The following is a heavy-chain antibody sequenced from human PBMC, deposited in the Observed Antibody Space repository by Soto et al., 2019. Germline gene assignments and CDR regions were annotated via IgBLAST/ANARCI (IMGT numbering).Heavy chain of an antibody. J-gene: IGHJ4*02. Sequence: QVQLVESGGGLVKPGGSLRLSCAASGFTFSDYYMSWIRQAPGKGLEWVSYISSSGSTIYYADSVKGRFTISRDNAKXSXXLQMNSLRAEDTAVXXXXXXXPHGDAFDYWGQGTLVTVSS. D-gene: IGHD4-17*01. V-gene: IGHV3-11*01. CDR2: ISSSGSTI. CDR1: GFTFSDYY. CDR3: XXXXPHGDAFDY.